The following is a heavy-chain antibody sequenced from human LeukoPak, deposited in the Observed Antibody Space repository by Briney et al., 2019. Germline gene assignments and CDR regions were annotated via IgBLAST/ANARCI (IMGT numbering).Heavy chain of an antibody. D-gene: IGHD1-26*01. CDR2: ISWNSGSI. CDR1: GFTFDDYA. Sequence: PGGSLRLSCAASGFTFDDYAMHWVRQAPGKGLEWVSGISWNSGSIGYADSVKGRFTISRDNAKNSLYLQMNSLRAEDMALYYCAKDYGSGSGTFDAFDISGQGTMVTVSS. CDR3: AKDYGSGSGTFDAFDI. V-gene: IGHV3-9*03. J-gene: IGHJ3*02.